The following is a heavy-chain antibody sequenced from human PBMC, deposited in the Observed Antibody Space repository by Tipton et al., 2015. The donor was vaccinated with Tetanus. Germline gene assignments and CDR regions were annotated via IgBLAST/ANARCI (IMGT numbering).Heavy chain of an antibody. CDR1: GFTFSRSW. V-gene: IGHV3-7*01. CDR2: IKPDGGVK. Sequence: SLRLSCAASGFTFSRSWMTWVRQTPGKGLEWVANIKPDGGVKYYVDPVKGRFTISRDNSAKSVFLQMDNLRVDDTAMYYCTKQHDGIDFWGQGTLVNVSS. J-gene: IGHJ4*02. CDR3: TKQHDGIDF. D-gene: IGHD1/OR15-1a*01.